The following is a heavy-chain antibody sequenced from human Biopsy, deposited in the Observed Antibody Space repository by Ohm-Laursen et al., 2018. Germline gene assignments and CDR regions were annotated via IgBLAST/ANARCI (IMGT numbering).Heavy chain of an antibody. V-gene: IGHV1-2*02. CDR1: GYTFAGYY. J-gene: IGHJ6*02. D-gene: IGHD3-9*01. CDR2: INPNSGNA. Sequence: GSLVKVSCKASGYTFAGYYLHWVRQAPGHGLEWTGWINPNSGNANYAQSFQGRLTVTRDTSISTAYMELTSLTFDDTAIYYCARVPAYPSIDGYYGLDLWGQGTTVIVSS. CDR3: ARVPAYPSIDGYYGLDL.